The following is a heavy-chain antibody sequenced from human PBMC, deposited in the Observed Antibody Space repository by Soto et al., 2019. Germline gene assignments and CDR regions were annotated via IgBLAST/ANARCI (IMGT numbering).Heavy chain of an antibody. CDR2: LPNNGVST. D-gene: IGHD1-26*01. V-gene: IGHV3-23*01. J-gene: IGHJ4*02. CDR1: GFFFSDYA. Sequence: PGGSLRLSCAASGFFFSDYAMTWVRRAPGKGLQWVSSLPNNGVSTFYADSVKGRFTISRDNSKNTLSLQTNSLRPEDTAVYYCARIVREGATGSYSTFDCWGQGTLVTVSS. CDR3: ARIVREGATGSYSTFDC.